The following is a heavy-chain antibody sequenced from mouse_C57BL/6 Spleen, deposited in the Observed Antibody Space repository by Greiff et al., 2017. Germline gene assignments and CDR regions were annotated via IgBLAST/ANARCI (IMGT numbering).Heavy chain of an antibody. CDR1: GYTFTSYW. J-gene: IGHJ3*01. CDR3: ARADYYGSSPWFAY. Sequence: QVQLKQPGTELVKPGASVKLSCKASGYTFTSYWMHWVKQRPGQGLEWIGNINPSNGGTNYNEKFKSKATLTVDKSSSTAYMQLSSLTSEDSAVDYCARADYYGSSPWFAYWGQGTLVTVSA. V-gene: IGHV1-53*01. CDR2: INPSNGGT. D-gene: IGHD1-1*01.